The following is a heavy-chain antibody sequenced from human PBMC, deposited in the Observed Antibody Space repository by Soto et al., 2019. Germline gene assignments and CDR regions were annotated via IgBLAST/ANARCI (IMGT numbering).Heavy chain of an antibody. CDR2: IYYSGST. CDR1: DGSSSSSSGY. Sequence: SEPMSLTCSVGDGSSSSSSGYCGRISKPPGKGLEWIGSIYYSGSTYYNPSLKSRVTISVDTSKNQFSLKLSSVTAADTAVYYCARRWLRGYYYYGMDVWGQGTTVTVSS. D-gene: IGHD5-18*01. J-gene: IGHJ6*02. CDR3: ARRWLRGYYYYGMDV. V-gene: IGHV4-39*01.